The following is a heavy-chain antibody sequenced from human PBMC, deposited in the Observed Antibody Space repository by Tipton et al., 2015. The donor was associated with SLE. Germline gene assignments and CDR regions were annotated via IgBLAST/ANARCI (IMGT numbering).Heavy chain of an antibody. CDR1: GGSITNYY. J-gene: IGHJ5*02. CDR3: ARLEDPFGIFGVPKGWFDP. Sequence: TLSLTCSVSGGSITNYYWSWIRQPPGKGLEWIGYIYYRGTTNYNPSLKSRVTMSVDTSKNQFSLKLSSVIATDTAVYYCARLEDPFGIFGVPKGWFDPWGQGTLVTVSS. V-gene: IGHV4-59*08. D-gene: IGHD3-3*01. CDR2: IYYRGTT.